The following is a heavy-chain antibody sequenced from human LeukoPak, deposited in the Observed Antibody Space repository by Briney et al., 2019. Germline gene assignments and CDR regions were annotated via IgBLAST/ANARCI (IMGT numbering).Heavy chain of an antibody. V-gene: IGHV3-7*01. CDR1: GFTFSSYW. D-gene: IGHD3-16*01. CDR3: ATYTHWVAGDV. CDR2: MNQDGSAK. Sequence: GGSLRLSCAASGFTFSSYWMHWVRQAPGKGLEWVANMNQDGSAKGYVDSVKGRFTISRDNARNSLYLQMSSLRPEDTAVYYCATYTHWVAGDVWGQGTTVTVSS. J-gene: IGHJ6*02.